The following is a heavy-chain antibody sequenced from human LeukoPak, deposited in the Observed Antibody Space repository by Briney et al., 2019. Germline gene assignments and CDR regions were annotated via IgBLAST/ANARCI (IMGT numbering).Heavy chain of an antibody. CDR3: ARALRHNYYYYYMDV. Sequence: ASVKLSCKASGYTFTSYDINWVRQATGQGLEWMGWMNPNSGNTGYAQKFQGRVTMTRHTSISTAYMELSSLRSEDTAVYDCARALRHNYYYYYMDVWGKGTTVTVSS. J-gene: IGHJ6*03. D-gene: IGHD4-17*01. CDR2: MNPNSGNT. CDR1: GYTFTSYD. V-gene: IGHV1-8*01.